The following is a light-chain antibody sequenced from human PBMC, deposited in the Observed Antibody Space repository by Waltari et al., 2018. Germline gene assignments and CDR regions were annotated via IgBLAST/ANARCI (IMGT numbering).Light chain of an antibody. Sequence: DIVMTQSPDSLAVSLGERATINCTSSQRVLYSSNNKNYLAWYQQKPGQPPKLLIYWASTRESGVPDRFSGSGSGTDFTLTISSLRAEDVAVYYCQQYYSTPPVTFGQGTRLEIK. CDR1: QRVLYSSNNKNY. CDR2: WAS. CDR3: QQYYSTPPVT. J-gene: IGKJ5*01. V-gene: IGKV4-1*01.